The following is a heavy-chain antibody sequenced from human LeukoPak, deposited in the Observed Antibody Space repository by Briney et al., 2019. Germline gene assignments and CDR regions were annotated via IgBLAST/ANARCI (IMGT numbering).Heavy chain of an antibody. J-gene: IGHJ3*02. CDR1: GYSFTTYW. D-gene: IGHD3-10*01. Sequence: GESLKISCKGSGYSFTTYWIGWVRQMPGKGLEWMGIIYPGDSDTRYSPSFQGQVTISADKSISTAYLQWSSLKASDTAMYYCATMVRGVISAFDIWGQGTMVTVSS. CDR2: IYPGDSDT. CDR3: ATMVRGVISAFDI. V-gene: IGHV5-51*01.